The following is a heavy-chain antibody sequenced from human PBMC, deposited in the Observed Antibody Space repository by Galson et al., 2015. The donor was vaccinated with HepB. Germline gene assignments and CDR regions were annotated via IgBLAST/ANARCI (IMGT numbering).Heavy chain of an antibody. J-gene: IGHJ5*02. D-gene: IGHD5-12*01. CDR3: AHSPPGSGIVATFRGGYWFDP. CDR1: GFSLSTSGVG. CDR2: IYWDDDK. V-gene: IGHV2-5*02. Sequence: PALVKPTQTLTLTCTFSGFSLSTSGVGVGWIRQPPGKALEWLALIYWDDDKRYSPSLKSRLTITKDTSKNQAVLTMTNMDPVDTATYYCAHSPPGSGIVATFRGGYWFDPWGQGTLVTVSS.